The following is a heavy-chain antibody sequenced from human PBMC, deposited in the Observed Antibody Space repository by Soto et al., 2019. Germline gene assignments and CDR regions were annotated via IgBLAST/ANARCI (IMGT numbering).Heavy chain of an antibody. Sequence: TSETLSLTCTVSGGSVSSGSYYWSWIRQPPGKGLEWIGYIYYSGSTNYNPSLKSRVTISVDTSKNQFSLKLSSVTAADTAVYYCARYSSGRMGFYFDYWGQGTLVTVSS. V-gene: IGHV4-61*01. CDR3: ARYSSGRMGFYFDY. CDR1: GGSVSSGSYY. J-gene: IGHJ4*02. D-gene: IGHD6-19*01. CDR2: IYYSGST.